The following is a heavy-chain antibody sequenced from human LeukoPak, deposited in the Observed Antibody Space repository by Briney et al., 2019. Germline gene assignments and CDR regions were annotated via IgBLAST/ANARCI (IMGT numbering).Heavy chain of an antibody. CDR1: GFTFSSYW. Sequence: GGSLRLSCAASGFTFSSYWMSWVRQAPGKGLEWVANIKQDGSEKYYVDSVKGRFTISRDNAKISLYLQMNSLRAEDTAVYYCARGAYYGSGSYSFDYWGQGTLVTVSS. CDR3: ARGAYYGSGSYSFDY. CDR2: IKQDGSEK. J-gene: IGHJ4*02. D-gene: IGHD3-10*01. V-gene: IGHV3-7*01.